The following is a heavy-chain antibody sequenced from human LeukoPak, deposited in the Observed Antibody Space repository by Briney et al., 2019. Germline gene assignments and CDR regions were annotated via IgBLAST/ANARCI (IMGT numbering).Heavy chain of an antibody. J-gene: IGHJ4*02. D-gene: IGHD3-10*01. Sequence: SETLSLTCAVYGGSFSGYYWSWIRQPPGKGLEWIGEINHSGSTNYNPSLKSRVTISVDTSKNQFSLKLSSVTAADTAVYYCARRHSYGSGSYYNKWGQGTLVTVSS. V-gene: IGHV4-34*01. CDR2: INHSGST. CDR1: GGSFSGYY. CDR3: ARRHSYGSGSYYNK.